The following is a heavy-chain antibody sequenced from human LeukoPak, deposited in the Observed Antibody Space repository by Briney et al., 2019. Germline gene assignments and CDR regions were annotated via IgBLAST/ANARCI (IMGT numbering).Heavy chain of an antibody. V-gene: IGHV3-30*04. CDR3: ARDSRYCSGGSCYSGLVQHNYYFDY. CDR1: GFTFSSYA. CDR2: ISYDGSNK. Sequence: GRSLRLSCAASGFTFSSYAMHWVRQAPGKGLEWVAVISYDGSNKYYADSVKGRFTISRDNSKNTLYLQMNCLRAEDTAVYYCARDSRYCSGGSCYSGLVQHNYYFDYWGQGTLVTVSS. J-gene: IGHJ4*02. D-gene: IGHD2-15*01.